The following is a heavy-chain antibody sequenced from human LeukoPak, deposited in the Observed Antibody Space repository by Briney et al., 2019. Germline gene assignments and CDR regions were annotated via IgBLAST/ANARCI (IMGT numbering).Heavy chain of an antibody. CDR1: GGSFSGYY. CDR2: INHSGST. Sequence: SETLSLTCAVYGGSFSGYYWSWIRQPPGKGLEWIGEINHSGSTNYNPSLKSRVTISVDTSKNQFSLKLSSVTAADTAVYYCARVYKAYIAVAGYYFDYWGQGTLVTVSS. D-gene: IGHD6-19*01. V-gene: IGHV4-34*01. J-gene: IGHJ4*02. CDR3: ARVYKAYIAVAGYYFDY.